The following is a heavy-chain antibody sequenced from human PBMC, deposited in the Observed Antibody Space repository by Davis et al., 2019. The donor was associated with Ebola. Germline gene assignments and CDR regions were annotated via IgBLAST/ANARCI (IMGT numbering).Heavy chain of an antibody. J-gene: IGHJ4*02. D-gene: IGHD6-13*01. CDR2: INPNSGGT. V-gene: IGHV1-2*04. Sequence: ASVKVSCKASGYTFTSYGISWVRQAPGQGLEWMGWINPNSGGTNYAQKFQGWVTMTRDTSISTAYMELSRLRSDDTAVYYCARVVAAAGTFHFDYWGQGTLVTVSS. CDR3: ARVVAAAGTFHFDY. CDR1: GYTFTSYG.